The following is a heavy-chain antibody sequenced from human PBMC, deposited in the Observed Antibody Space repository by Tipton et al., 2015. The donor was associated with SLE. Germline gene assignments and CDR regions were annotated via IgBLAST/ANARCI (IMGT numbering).Heavy chain of an antibody. CDR2: IWYDGSNK. Sequence: SLRLSCAASGFTFSSYGMHWVRQAPGKGLEWVAVIWYDGSNKYYADSVKGRFTISRDNSKNTLYLQMNSLRAEDTAVYYCAGGYSSGWYPFDYWGQGTLVTVSS. J-gene: IGHJ4*02. CDR1: GFTFSSYG. CDR3: AGGYSSGWYPFDY. V-gene: IGHV3-33*01. D-gene: IGHD6-19*01.